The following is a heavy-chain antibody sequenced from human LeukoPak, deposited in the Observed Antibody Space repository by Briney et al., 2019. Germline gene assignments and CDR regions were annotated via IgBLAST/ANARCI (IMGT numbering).Heavy chain of an antibody. CDR3: ARQSGYDYYFEY. J-gene: IGHJ4*02. V-gene: IGHV4-59*08. CDR2: IYYSETT. D-gene: IGHD5-12*01. Sequence: SETLSLTCTVSGDSISTYYWSWIRQPPGKGLEWIGYIYYSETTNYNPSLKSRVTKSVDTSKNQVSLKLSSVTAADTAVDYCARQSGYDYYFEYWGRGTLVTISS. CDR1: GDSISTYY.